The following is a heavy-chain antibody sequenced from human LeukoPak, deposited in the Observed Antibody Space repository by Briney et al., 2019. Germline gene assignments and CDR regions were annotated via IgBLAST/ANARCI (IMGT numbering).Heavy chain of an antibody. D-gene: IGHD6-13*01. CDR1: EFSLSAGGVG. J-gene: IGHJ4*02. CDR2: IYWDDDK. CDR3: AHRPGRGIAAAH. V-gene: IGHV2-5*02. Sequence: SGPTLVNPTQAHTLTCSFSEFSLSAGGVGVTWIRQPQPKAVEWLALIYWDDDKRYSPSLNSSLTITKDTSKNQVVLTMTTMDPVNTATYYCAHRPGRGIAAAHWGQGTLVTVSS.